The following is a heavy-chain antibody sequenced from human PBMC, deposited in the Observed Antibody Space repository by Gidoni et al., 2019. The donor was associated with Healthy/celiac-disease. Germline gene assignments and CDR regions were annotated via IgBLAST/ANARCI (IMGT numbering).Heavy chain of an antibody. CDR2: ISAYNGNT. CDR3: ARAQYSSGRSVHGREQDY. D-gene: IGHD6-19*01. J-gene: IGHJ4*02. Sequence: QVQLVQSGAEVKKPGASVKVSCKASGYTFTSYGISWVRQAPGQGLEWMGWISAYNGNTNYAQKLQGRVTMTTDTSTSTAYMELRSLRSDDTAVYYCARAQYSSGRSVHGREQDYWGQGTLVTVSS. CDR1: GYTFTSYG. V-gene: IGHV1-18*01.